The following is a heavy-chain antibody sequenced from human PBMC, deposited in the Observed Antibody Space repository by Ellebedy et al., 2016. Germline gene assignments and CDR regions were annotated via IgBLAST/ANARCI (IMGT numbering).Heavy chain of an antibody. V-gene: IGHV3-72*01. CDR2: SKNKINSYTT. Sequence: GGSLRLSCAASGFTFGIYWTHWVRQAPGKGLEWVGRSKNKINSYTTEYAASVQGRFTISRDDSRKSVDLQMNSLKTEDTAVYYCALHWGVGGRGRNWGQGTLVTVSS. CDR3: ALHWGVGGRGRN. CDR1: GFTFGIYW. D-gene: IGHD2-15*01. J-gene: IGHJ4*02.